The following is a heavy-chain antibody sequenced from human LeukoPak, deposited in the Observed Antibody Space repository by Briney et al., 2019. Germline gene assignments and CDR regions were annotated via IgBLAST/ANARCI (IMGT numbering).Heavy chain of an antibody. Sequence: GGSLRLSCAASGFTFSSYSMNWVRQAPGKGLEWVSYISSSSSTIYYADSVKGRFTISRDNAKNSLYLQMNSLRAEDTALYYCAKGGITMVRGVIDYWGQGTLVTVSS. J-gene: IGHJ4*02. CDR1: GFTFSSYS. CDR3: AKGGITMVRGVIDY. D-gene: IGHD3-10*01. CDR2: ISSSSSTI. V-gene: IGHV3-48*01.